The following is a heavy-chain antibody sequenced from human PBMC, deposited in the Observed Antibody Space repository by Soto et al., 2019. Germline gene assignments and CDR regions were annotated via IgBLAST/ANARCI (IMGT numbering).Heavy chain of an antibody. CDR2: IIAIFGTA. CDR3: ARAAVDYYGSGSYYNPGWFDP. J-gene: IGHJ5*02. D-gene: IGHD3-10*01. Sequence: QVQLVQSGAEVKKPGSSVKVSCKASGGTFSSYAISWVRQAPGQGLEWMGRIIAIFGTANYAQKFQGRVTMTAAESTSTAYMELSSLRSEATAVYYCARAAVDYYGSGSYYNPGWFDPWGQGTLVTV. V-gene: IGHV1-69*18. CDR1: GGTFSSYA.